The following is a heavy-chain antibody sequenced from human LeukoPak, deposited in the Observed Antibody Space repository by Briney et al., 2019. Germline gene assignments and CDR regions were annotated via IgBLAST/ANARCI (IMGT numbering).Heavy chain of an antibody. V-gene: IGHV4-4*07. CDR1: GGSISSYY. CDR2: IYTSGST. D-gene: IGHD2-2*01. J-gene: IGHJ5*02. CDR3: ARDLVVPAAGWWFDP. Sequence: SETLSLTCTVSGGSISSYYWSWIRQPAGKGLEWIGRIYTSGSTNYNPSLKSRVTMSVDTSKNQFSLKLSPVTAADTAVYYCARDLVVPAAGWWFDPWGQGTLVTVSS.